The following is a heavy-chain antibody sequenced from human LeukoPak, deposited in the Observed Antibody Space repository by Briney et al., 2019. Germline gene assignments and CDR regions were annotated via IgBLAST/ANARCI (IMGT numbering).Heavy chain of an antibody. V-gene: IGHV4-4*07. CDR1: GGSISSYY. Sequence: SETLSLTCTVSGGSISSYYWSWIRQPAGKRLEWIGRISSSGSTNYNPSLKSRVTMSVDSSKNQFSLILISVTAADTAAYYCARDLDWNYADYWGQGTLVTVSS. CDR3: ARDLDWNYADY. CDR2: ISSSGST. D-gene: IGHD1-7*01. J-gene: IGHJ4*02.